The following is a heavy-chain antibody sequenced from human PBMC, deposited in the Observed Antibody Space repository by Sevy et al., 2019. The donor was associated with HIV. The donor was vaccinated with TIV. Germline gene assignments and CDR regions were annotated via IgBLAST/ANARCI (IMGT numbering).Heavy chain of an antibody. CDR1: GYTFSSYW. D-gene: IGHD3-3*01. V-gene: IGHV3-7*01. CDR3: AADFWSGYNHFDY. Sequence: GGSLRLSCAASGYTFSSYWMSWVRQAPGKGLEWVANIKQDGSEKYYVDSVRGRFTISRDNAKNSLYLEMNSLRAEDTAVSYCAADFWSGYNHFDYWRQGTLVTVSS. CDR2: IKQDGSEK. J-gene: IGHJ4*02.